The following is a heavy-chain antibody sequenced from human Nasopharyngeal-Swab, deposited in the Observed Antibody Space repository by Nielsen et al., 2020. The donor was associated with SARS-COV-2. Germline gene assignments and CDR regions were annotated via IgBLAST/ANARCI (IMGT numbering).Heavy chain of an antibody. D-gene: IGHD3-3*01. CDR2: INPNSGGT. CDR3: AREEIFGVVIMGGGVDY. J-gene: IGHJ4*02. CDR1: GYTFTGYY. V-gene: IGHV1-2*06. Sequence: ASVKVSCKASGYTFTGYYMHWVRQAPGQGLEWMGRINPNSGGTNYAQKFQGRVTMTRDTSISTAYMELSRLKSDDPAVYYCAREEIFGVVIMGGGVDYWGQGTLVTVSS.